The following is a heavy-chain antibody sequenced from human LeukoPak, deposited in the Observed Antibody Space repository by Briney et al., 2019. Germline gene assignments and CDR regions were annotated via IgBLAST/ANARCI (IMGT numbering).Heavy chain of an antibody. J-gene: IGHJ4*02. CDR1: GGSISSSSYH. V-gene: IGHV4-39*01. CDR2: IYYSGST. Sequence: SETLSLTCTVSGGSISSSSYHWGWIRQPPGKGLEWIGSIYYSGSTYYNPSLKSRVTISVDTSKNQFSLKLSSVTAADTAVYYCARQNQRDIAAAGWMGDYYFDYWGQGTLVTVSS. D-gene: IGHD6-13*01. CDR3: ARQNQRDIAAAGWMGDYYFDY.